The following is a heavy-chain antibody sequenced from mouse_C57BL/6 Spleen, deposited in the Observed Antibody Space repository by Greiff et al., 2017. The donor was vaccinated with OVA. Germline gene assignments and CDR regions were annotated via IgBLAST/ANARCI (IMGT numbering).Heavy chain of an antibody. CDR2: ISGGGGNT. J-gene: IGHJ4*01. CDR1: GFTFSSYT. Sequence: EVKLVESGGGLVKPGGSLKLSCAASGFTFSSYTMSWVRQTPEKRLEWVATISGGGGNTYYPDSVKGRFTISRDNAKNTLHLQMSSMRSEDTALYYCARHEGGTAAMDYWGQGTSVTVSS. V-gene: IGHV5-9*01. D-gene: IGHD3-3*01. CDR3: ARHEGGTAAMDY.